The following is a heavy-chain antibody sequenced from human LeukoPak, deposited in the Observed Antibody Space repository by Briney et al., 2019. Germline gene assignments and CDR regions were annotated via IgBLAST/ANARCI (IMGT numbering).Heavy chain of an antibody. D-gene: IGHD3-16*01. J-gene: IGHJ4*02. CDR3: AKVGFGFDY. CDR2: ISYDGATE. V-gene: IGHV3-30*18. CDR1: GFKFRDYG. Sequence: GGSLRLSCLVSGFKFRDYGMHWVRQAPGKGLEWVAHISYDGATEHYADSVRGRFTASRDDSKNTAYLQMDSLRPEDTASYFCAKVGFGFDYWGQGTVVTVSS.